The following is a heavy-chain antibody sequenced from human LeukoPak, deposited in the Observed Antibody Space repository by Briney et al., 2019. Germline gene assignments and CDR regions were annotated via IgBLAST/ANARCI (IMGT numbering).Heavy chain of an antibody. CDR1: GGTFSSYT. Sequence: ASVKVSCKASGGTFSSYTISWVRQTPGQGLEWMGWISAYNGNTNYAQKLQGRVTMTTDTSTSTAYMELRSLRSDDTAVYYCARDREPYYYGSGSLSLGMDVWGKGTTVTVSS. CDR3: ARDREPYYYGSGSLSLGMDV. V-gene: IGHV1-18*01. J-gene: IGHJ6*04. CDR2: ISAYNGNT. D-gene: IGHD3-10*01.